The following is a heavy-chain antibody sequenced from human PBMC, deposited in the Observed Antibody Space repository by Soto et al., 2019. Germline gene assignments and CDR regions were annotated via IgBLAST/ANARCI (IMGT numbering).Heavy chain of an antibody. CDR1: GGTFSSYT. CDR2: IIPILGIA. D-gene: IGHD2-2*01. CDR3: ARAEGYCSSTSCYSYYYYYMDV. V-gene: IGHV1-69*02. Sequence: QVQLVQSGAEVKKPGSSVKVSCKASGGTFSSYTISWVRQAPGQGLEWMGRIIPILGIANYAQKFQGRVTITADKYTSTAYMEMSSLRSEDTAVYYCARAEGYCSSTSCYSYYYYYMDVWGKGTTVTVSS. J-gene: IGHJ6*03.